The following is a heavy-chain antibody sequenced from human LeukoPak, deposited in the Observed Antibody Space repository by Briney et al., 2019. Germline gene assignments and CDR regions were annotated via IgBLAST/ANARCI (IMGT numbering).Heavy chain of an antibody. CDR2: IYYSGST. Sequence: PSETLSLTCTVSGGSISSYYWSWIRQPPGKGLELIGCIYYSGSTNYNPSLKSRVTISVDTSKNQFSLKLSSVTAADTAVYYCAREPRSPGGRGRPFDFWGQGTLVTVSS. J-gene: IGHJ4*02. CDR3: AREPRSPGGRGRPFDF. CDR1: GGSISSYY. V-gene: IGHV4-59*01. D-gene: IGHD2-15*01.